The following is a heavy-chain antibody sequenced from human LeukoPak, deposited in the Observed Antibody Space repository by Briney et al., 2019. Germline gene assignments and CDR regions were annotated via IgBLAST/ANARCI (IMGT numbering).Heavy chain of an antibody. CDR3: AKDDNYRNFGC. J-gene: IGHJ4*02. CDR2: ISWDGGST. V-gene: IGHV3-43*01. Sequence: GGSLRLSCAASGFTFDDYTMHWVRQAPGKGLEWVSLISWDGGSTYYTDSVKGRFTISRDNSKNSLYLQMNSLRTEDTALYYCAKDDNYRNFGCWGQGTLVTVSS. CDR1: GFTFDDYT. D-gene: IGHD1-1*01.